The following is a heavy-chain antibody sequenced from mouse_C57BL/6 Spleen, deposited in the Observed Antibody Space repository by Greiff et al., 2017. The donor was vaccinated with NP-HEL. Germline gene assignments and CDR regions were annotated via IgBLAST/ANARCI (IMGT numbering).Heavy chain of an antibody. Sequence: EVQLQQSGAELVKPGASVKLSCTASGFNIKDYYMHWVKQRPEQGLEWIGRIDPEDGETTYAPKFQGKATLTADTSSNTAYLQLSSLTSEDTAVYYCARSGSDRYFDYWGQGTTLTVSS. D-gene: IGHD3-2*01. V-gene: IGHV14-2*01. CDR2: IDPEDGET. CDR3: ARSGSDRYFDY. J-gene: IGHJ2*01. CDR1: GFNIKDYY.